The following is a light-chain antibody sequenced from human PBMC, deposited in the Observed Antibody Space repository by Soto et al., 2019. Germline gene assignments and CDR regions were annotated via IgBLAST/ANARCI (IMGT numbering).Light chain of an antibody. J-gene: IGLJ2*01. CDR2: EVS. V-gene: IGLV2-14*01. CDR3: SSYTSSSTPVV. Sequence: SALTQPASVSGSPGQSITISCTGTSSDVGGYNYVSWYQQHPGKAPKLMIYEVSNRPSGVSNRFSGSKSGNTASLTISGLHAEDEDDYYCSSYTSSSTPVVFGGGTKLTVL. CDR1: SSDVGGYNY.